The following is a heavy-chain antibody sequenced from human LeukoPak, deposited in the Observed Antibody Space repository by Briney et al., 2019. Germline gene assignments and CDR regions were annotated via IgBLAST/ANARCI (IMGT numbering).Heavy chain of an antibody. CDR3: TTGDSAYEPLVY. CDR1: GFTFSNAW. Sequence: PGGSLRLSCAASGFTFSNAWMSWVRQAPGKGLDWVCLIKRKSDGETTDYAAPVKGRFTISRDNSKNTLYLQMNSLKTEDTAVYYCTTGDSAYEPLVYWGQGTLVTVSS. V-gene: IGHV3-15*01. D-gene: IGHD5-12*01. CDR2: IKRKSDGETT. J-gene: IGHJ4*02.